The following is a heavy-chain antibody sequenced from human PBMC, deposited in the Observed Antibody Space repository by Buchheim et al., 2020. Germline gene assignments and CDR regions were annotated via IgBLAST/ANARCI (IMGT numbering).Heavy chain of an antibody. D-gene: IGHD1-14*01. CDR1: GFTFSSYG. CDR2: ISYDGSNK. J-gene: IGHJ4*02. CDR3: ATERLIYYFDY. Sequence: QVQLVESGGGVVQPGRSLRLSCAASGFTFSSYGMHWVRQAPGKGLEWVAVISYDGSNKYYADSVKGRFTISRENSKNTLYLQMNSLRAEDTAVYYCATERLIYYFDYWGQGTL. V-gene: IGHV3-30*03.